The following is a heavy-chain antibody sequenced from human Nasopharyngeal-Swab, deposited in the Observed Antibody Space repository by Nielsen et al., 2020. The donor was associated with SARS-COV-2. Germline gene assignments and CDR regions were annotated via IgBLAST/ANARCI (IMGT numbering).Heavy chain of an antibody. V-gene: IGHV4-39*01. CDR3: VRSSSWYYFDY. Sequence: ESLKISCTVSGDSIAYSTFYWGWIRQPPGKGLEWIGHIYYNGNTYQNPSLKSRLTISVDKSKNQFSLQLSSVTAADTAVYYCVRSSSWYYFDYWAQGTQVTVS. D-gene: IGHD6-13*01. J-gene: IGHJ4*02. CDR1: GDSIAYSTFY. CDR2: IYYNGNT.